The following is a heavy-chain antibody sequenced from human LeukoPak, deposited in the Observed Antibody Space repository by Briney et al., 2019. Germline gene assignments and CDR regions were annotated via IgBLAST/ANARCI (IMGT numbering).Heavy chain of an antibody. CDR2: INTDGSST. CDR3: ARDLRKEGLRRPLDY. J-gene: IGHJ4*02. CDR1: GFTFSSYW. D-gene: IGHD4-17*01. Sequence: GGSLRLSCAASGFTFSSYWMHWVRQAPGKGLVWVSRINTDGSSTSYADSVKGRFTISRDNAKNTLYLQMNSLRAEDTAVYYCARDLRKEGLRRPLDYWGQGTLVTVSS. V-gene: IGHV3-74*01.